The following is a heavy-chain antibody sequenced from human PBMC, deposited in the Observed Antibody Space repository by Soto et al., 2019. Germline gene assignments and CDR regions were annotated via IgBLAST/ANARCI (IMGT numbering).Heavy chain of an antibody. CDR1: GFTFSSYA. CDR3: AKDPAIAAAGFYYFDY. V-gene: IGHV3-23*01. CDR2: ISGSGGST. Sequence: GGSLRLSXAASGFTFSSYAMSWVRQAPGKGLEWVSAISGSGGSTYYADSVKGRFTISRDNSKNTLYLQMNSLRAEDTAVYYCAKDPAIAAAGFYYFDYWGQGTLVTVSS. D-gene: IGHD6-13*01. J-gene: IGHJ4*02.